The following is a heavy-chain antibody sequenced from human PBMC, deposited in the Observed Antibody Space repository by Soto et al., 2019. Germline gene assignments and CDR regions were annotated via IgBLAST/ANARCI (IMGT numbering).Heavy chain of an antibody. V-gene: IGHV3-21*06. D-gene: IGHD2-8*01. CDR2: ISSSGFDV. CDR3: TRRNGAAYAP. CDR1: GFLFNSYS. J-gene: IGHJ5*02. Sequence: EGQMVESGGGLVKPGGSLRLSCAASGFLFNSYSVTWVRQAPGKGLEWVSSISSSGFDVYYADSVKGRFSISRDNAKNSLYLQMNIVRVDDTAVYFCTRRNGAAYAPGGPGTVGKDSS.